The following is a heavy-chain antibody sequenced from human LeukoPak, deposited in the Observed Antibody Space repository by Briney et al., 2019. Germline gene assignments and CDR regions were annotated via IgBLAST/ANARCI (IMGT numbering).Heavy chain of an antibody. D-gene: IGHD1-1*01. Sequence: ASVKVSCKASGYTFTGYYMHWVRQAPGQGLEWMGWINPNSGGTNYAQKFQGRVTMTRETSISTAYMELSRLRSDDTAVYYCARDLFWNDEAYYYYYMDVWGKGTTVTVSS. CDR3: ARDLFWNDEAYYYYYMDV. CDR2: INPNSGGT. J-gene: IGHJ6*03. CDR1: GYTFTGYY. V-gene: IGHV1-2*02.